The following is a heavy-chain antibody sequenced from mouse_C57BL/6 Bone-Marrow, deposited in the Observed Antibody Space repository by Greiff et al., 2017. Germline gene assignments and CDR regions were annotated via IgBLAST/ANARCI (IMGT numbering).Heavy chain of an antibody. Sequence: EVNLVESGGGLVKPGGSLKLSCAASVFTFSSYAMSWVRQTPEKRLEWVATISDGGSYTYYPDNVKGRFTISRDNAKNNLYLQMSHLKSEDTAMYYCARNWDLDYWGQGTTLTVSS. D-gene: IGHD4-1*01. CDR3: ARNWDLDY. CDR2: ISDGGSYT. CDR1: VFTFSSYA. V-gene: IGHV5-4*03. J-gene: IGHJ2*01.